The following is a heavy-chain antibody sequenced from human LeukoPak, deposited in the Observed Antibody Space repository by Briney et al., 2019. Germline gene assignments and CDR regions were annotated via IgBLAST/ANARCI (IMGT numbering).Heavy chain of an antibody. V-gene: IGHV3-21*01. CDR3: ARDGGKSGSYEFDY. D-gene: IGHD1-26*01. CDR2: ISSSGSYI. CDR1: EFTFSSYS. J-gene: IGHJ4*02. Sequence: GGSLRLSCVASEFTFSSYSMNWVRQAPGKGLEWVSSISSSGSYIYYADSVKGRFTISRDNAKNSLYLQMNSLRAEDTAVYYCARDGGKSGSYEFDYWGQGTLVTVSS.